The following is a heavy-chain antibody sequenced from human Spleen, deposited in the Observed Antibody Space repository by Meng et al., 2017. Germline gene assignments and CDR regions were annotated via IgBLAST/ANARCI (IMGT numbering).Heavy chain of an antibody. CDR3: ATTVNSGYDDEY. V-gene: IGHV3-9*01. CDR2: ISWNSGSI. Sequence: SLKISCAASGFTFDDHAMHWVRQAPGKGLEWVSGISWNSGSIAYADSVKGRFTISRDNAKNSLYLQMSSLRAEDTAVYYCATTVNSGYDDEYWGQGTLVTVSS. CDR1: GFTFDDHA. D-gene: IGHD5-12*01. J-gene: IGHJ4*02.